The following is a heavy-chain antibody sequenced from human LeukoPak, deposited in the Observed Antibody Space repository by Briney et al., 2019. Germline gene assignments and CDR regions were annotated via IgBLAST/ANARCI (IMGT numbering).Heavy chain of an antibody. V-gene: IGHV3-30*02. D-gene: IGHD2-2*01. Sequence: GGSLRLSCAASGFTFSSYGMHWVRQAPGKGLEWVAFIRYDGSNKYYADSVKGRFTISRDNSKNTLYLQMSSLRAEDTAVYYCAKDREYQLPSFMDVWGKGTTVTVSS. CDR1: GFTFSSYG. CDR3: AKDREYQLPSFMDV. CDR2: IRYDGSNK. J-gene: IGHJ6*03.